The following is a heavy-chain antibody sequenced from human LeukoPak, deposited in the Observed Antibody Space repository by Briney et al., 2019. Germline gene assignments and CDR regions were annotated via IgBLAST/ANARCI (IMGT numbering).Heavy chain of an antibody. CDR2: INTDGSYT. J-gene: IGHJ4*02. Sequence: GGSLRLSCAVSGFTFSNFWMHWVRQTPGKGLVWVSRINTDGSYTDYADSVKGRFTISRDNAKNTLYLQMNSLRAEDMAVYYCARGMTYYHGSVKFDYWGQGTLVTVSS. D-gene: IGHD3-10*01. CDR3: ARGMTYYHGSVKFDY. CDR1: GFTFSNFW. V-gene: IGHV3-74*01.